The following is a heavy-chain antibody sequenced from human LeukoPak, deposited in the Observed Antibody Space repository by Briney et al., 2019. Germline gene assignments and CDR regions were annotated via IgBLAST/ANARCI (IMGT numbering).Heavy chain of an antibody. CDR1: GGTFSSYA. CDR3: ARSDIPGGYYYYGMDV. V-gene: IGHV1-69*06. J-gene: IGHJ6*04. Sequence: SVKVSCKASGGTFSSYAISWVRQAPGQGLEWMGGIIPIFGTANYAQKFQGRVTITPDKSTSTSYMELSSLRSEDTAVYYCARSDIPGGYYYYGMDVWGKGTTVTVSS. D-gene: IGHD3-9*01. CDR2: IIPIFGTA.